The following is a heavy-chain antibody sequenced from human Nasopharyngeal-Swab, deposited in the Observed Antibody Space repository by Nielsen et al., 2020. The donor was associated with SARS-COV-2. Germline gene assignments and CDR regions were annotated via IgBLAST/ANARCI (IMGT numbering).Heavy chain of an antibody. Sequence: GRSLRLSCAASGFTFSSYWMHWVRQAPGKGLVWVSRINSDGSSTNYADSVKGRFTISRDNAKNTLYLQMNSLRAEDTAVYYCARGTYYDILTGYSYFDYWGQGTLVTVSS. CDR1: GFTFSSYW. CDR2: INSDGSST. J-gene: IGHJ4*02. D-gene: IGHD3-9*01. V-gene: IGHV3-74*01. CDR3: ARGTYYDILTGYSYFDY.